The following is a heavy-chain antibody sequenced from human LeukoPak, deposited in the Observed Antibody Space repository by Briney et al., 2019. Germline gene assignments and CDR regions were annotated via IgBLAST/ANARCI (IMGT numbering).Heavy chain of an antibody. CDR3: TTGISISGVVVDP. V-gene: IGHV3-15*01. J-gene: IGHJ5*02. CDR2: IKTKTEGETT. CDR1: GFSFSRAW. D-gene: IGHD3-3*01. Sequence: GGSLRLSCVASGFSFSRAWMSWVRQAPGEGLEWVGHIKTKTEGETTGYAAPVKGRFTISRNDSKNTLYLQMDSLKTEDTAVYYCTTGISISGVVVDPWGQGTLVTVSS.